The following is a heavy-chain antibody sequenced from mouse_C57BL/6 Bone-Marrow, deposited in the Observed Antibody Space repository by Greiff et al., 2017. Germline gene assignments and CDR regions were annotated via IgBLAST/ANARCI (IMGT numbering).Heavy chain of an antibody. D-gene: IGHD4-1*02. CDR1: GYAFTNYL. V-gene: IGHV1-54*01. Sequence: VQLQESGAELVRPGTSVKVSCKASGYAFTNYLIEWVKQRPGQGLEWIGAINPGSGGTNYNEKFKGKATLTADKSSSTAYMRLSSLTSEDSAVYFCATTGTEWFAYWGQGTLVTVSA. J-gene: IGHJ3*01. CDR2: INPGSGGT. CDR3: ATTGTEWFAY.